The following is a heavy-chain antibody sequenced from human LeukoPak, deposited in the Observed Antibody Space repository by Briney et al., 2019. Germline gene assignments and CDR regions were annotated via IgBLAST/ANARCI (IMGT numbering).Heavy chain of an antibody. CDR3: ATDFRGGIKGYYAL. CDR1: GFTYTSST. Sequence: ASVKVSCKASGFTYTSSTVQWMRQARGQRLDWIGWTVVGSGDTKYARKFQERVTITRDMSTSTAYMELSSLRSEDTAVYYCATDFRGGIKGYYALWGQGTLVTVSS. V-gene: IGHV1-58*01. J-gene: IGHJ4*02. CDR2: TVVGSGDT. D-gene: IGHD3-10*01.